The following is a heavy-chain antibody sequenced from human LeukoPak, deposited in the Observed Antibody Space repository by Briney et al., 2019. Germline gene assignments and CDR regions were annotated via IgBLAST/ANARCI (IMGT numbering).Heavy chain of an antibody. CDR3: AKGSRIAARPTIWFDS. D-gene: IGHD6-6*01. CDR2: GHSDGTT. J-gene: IGHJ5*01. CDR1: GFTFSSYA. Sequence: GGSLRFSCAASGFTFSSYAMNWVRQAPGKGLEWVSSGHSDGTTYYADSVKGRFTVSRDNSKNTLSLQMNGLRAEDTAVYYCAKGSRIAARPTIWFDSWGQGTLVTVSS. V-gene: IGHV3-23*01.